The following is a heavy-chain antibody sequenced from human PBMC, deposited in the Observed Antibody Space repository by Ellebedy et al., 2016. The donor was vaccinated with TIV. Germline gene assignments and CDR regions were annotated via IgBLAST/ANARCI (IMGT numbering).Heavy chain of an antibody. CDR1: GYTFRYFY. CDR2: INPSSGST. D-gene: IGHD1-26*01. CDR3: ARDLVGETSFVGY. J-gene: IGHJ4*02. Sequence: ASVKVSCXASGYTFRYFYMHWVRQAPGQGLEWVGVINPSSGSTSYAQKFQGRVTMTRDTSTSTVYMEMTSLRSDDTAVYYCARDLVGETSFVGYWGQGTLVTVS. V-gene: IGHV1-46*01.